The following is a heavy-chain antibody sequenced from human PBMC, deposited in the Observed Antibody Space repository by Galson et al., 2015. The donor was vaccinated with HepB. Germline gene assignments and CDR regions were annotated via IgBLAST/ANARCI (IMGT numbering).Heavy chain of an antibody. V-gene: IGHV3-48*01. D-gene: IGHD3-10*01. CDR3: ARDYCITMVRGVIKYYYYGMDV. Sequence: SLRLSCAASGFTFSSYSINWVRQAPGKGLEWVSYISSSSSTIYYADSVKGRFTIFRDNAKNSLYLQMNSLRAEDTAVYYCARDYCITMVRGVIKYYYYGMDVWGQGTTVTVSS. CDR1: GFTFSSYS. CDR2: ISSSSSTI. J-gene: IGHJ6*02.